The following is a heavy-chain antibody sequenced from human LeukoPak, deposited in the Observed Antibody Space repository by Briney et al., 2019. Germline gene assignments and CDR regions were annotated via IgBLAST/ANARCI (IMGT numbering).Heavy chain of an antibody. CDR1: GYTFTGYY. J-gene: IGHJ4*02. Sequence: GASVKVSCKASGYTFTGYYMHWVRQAPGQGLEWMGWINPNSGGTNYAQKFQGRVTMTRDTSISTAYMELSRLRSDDTAVYYCARDVSLFSLYGSGSYSFWGQGTLVTVSS. D-gene: IGHD3-10*01. CDR3: ARDVSLFSLYGSGSYSF. V-gene: IGHV1-2*02. CDR2: INPNSGGT.